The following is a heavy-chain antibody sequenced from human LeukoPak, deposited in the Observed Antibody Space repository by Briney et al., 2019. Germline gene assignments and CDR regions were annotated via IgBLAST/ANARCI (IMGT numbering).Heavy chain of an antibody. Sequence: SETLSLTFAVSGYSISCGYYWGWIRQPPGKGLEWIGSIYHSGSTYYNPSLKSRVTISLDTSKNQFSLNLSSVTAADTAVYYCARDYIPPIVVVTAGWFDPWGQGTLVTVSS. J-gene: IGHJ5*02. CDR3: ARDYIPPIVVVTAGWFDP. V-gene: IGHV4-38-2*02. CDR1: GYSISCGYY. CDR2: IYHSGST. D-gene: IGHD2-21*02.